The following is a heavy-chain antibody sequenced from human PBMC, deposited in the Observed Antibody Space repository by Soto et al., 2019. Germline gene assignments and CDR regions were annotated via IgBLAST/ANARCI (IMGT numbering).Heavy chain of an antibody. J-gene: IGHJ4*02. D-gene: IGHD3-3*01. CDR1: RFTFSYFR. CDR2: ISPSNGQT. V-gene: IGHV1-18*01. CDR3: ARVIMIFGVANLGSYFDY. Sequence: GGSANVSSMSARFTFSYFRPILALQAPGSWLEWMGWISPSNGQTIYAQNFHGRVTMTTDTSTATAHMELRSLISDDTAVYYCARVIMIFGVANLGSYFDYWGQGTRVTVSS.